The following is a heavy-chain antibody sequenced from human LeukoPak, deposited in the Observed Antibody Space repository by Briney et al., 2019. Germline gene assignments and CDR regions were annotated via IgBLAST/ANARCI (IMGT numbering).Heavy chain of an antibody. D-gene: IGHD5-12*01. Sequence: GGSLRLSCAASGFTFDDYAMHWVRQAPGKGLEWVSGISWNSGSIGYADSVKGRFAISRDNAKNSLYLQMNSLRAEDTALYYCAKDRNIVATGYDYWGQGTLVTVSS. V-gene: IGHV3-9*01. J-gene: IGHJ4*02. CDR2: ISWNSGSI. CDR3: AKDRNIVATGYDY. CDR1: GFTFDDYA.